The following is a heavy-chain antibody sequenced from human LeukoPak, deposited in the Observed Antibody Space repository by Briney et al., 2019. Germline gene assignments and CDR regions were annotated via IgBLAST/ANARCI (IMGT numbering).Heavy chain of an antibody. V-gene: IGHV3-7*01. CDR3: VRGSYSTLRPAETDF. D-gene: IGHD1-26*01. J-gene: IGHJ4*02. CDR1: GFTFTYYW. Sequence: GGSLRLSCSASGFTFTYYWMHWVRQAPGKGLEWVANIKQDGTEQYYVDSVRGRFTISRDNAKNSLFLQMNSLRGDDKAVYFCVRGSYSTLRPAETDFWGQGTLVTVSS. CDR2: IKQDGTEQ.